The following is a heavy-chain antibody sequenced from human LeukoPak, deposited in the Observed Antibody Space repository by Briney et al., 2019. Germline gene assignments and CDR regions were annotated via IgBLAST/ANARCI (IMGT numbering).Heavy chain of an antibody. CDR2: INHSGST. CDR1: GGSFSGYY. D-gene: IGHD3-10*01. J-gene: IGHJ6*03. Sequence: RPSETLSLTCAVYGGSFSGYYWSWIRQPPGKGLEWIGEINHSGSTNYNPSLKSRVTISVDTSKNQFSLKLSSVTAADTAVYYCARTTMVRGTYYVDVWGKGTTVTISS. V-gene: IGHV4-34*01. CDR3: ARTTMVRGTYYVDV.